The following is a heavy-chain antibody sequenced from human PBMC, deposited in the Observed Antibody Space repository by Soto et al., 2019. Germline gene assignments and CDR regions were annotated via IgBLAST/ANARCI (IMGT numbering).Heavy chain of an antibody. D-gene: IGHD2-15*01. Sequence: ASVKVSCKASGYTFTSYDINWVRQATGQGLEWMGWMNPNSGNTGYAQKFQGRVTMTRNTSISTAYMELSSLRSEDTAVYYCARGIVVVVAAAQRDYYSYMDVWGKGTTVTVSS. CDR1: GYTFTSYD. CDR3: ARGIVVVVAAAQRDYYSYMDV. CDR2: MNPNSGNT. J-gene: IGHJ6*03. V-gene: IGHV1-8*01.